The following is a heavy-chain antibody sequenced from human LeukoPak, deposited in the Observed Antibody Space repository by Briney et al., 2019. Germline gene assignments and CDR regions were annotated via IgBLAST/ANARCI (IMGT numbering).Heavy chain of an antibody. J-gene: IGHJ4*02. CDR3: AKDPDYDILTGYYAE. D-gene: IGHD3-9*01. Sequence: GGSLRLSCAVSGFTFSTYAMHWVRQAPGKGLEWVAVISYDGNNKYYADSVKGRFTISRDNSKNTLYLQMNSLRAEDTAVYYCAKDPDYDILTGYYAEWGQGTLVTVSS. V-gene: IGHV3-30*04. CDR1: GFTFSTYA. CDR2: ISYDGNNK.